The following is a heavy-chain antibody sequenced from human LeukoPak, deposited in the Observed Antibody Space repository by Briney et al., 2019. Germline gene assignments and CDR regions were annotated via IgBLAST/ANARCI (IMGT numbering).Heavy chain of an antibody. CDR1: GYTFTTYG. J-gene: IGHJ6*02. CDR3: ARDRITYNWIDGMGV. V-gene: IGHV1-18*01. Sequence: GASVEVSCEASGYTFTTYGINWVRQAPGQGLEWMGWISGYSGNTHDAQKFQGRVTMTTDTFTSTAYMELRSLTSDDTAVYYCARDRITYNWIDGMGVWGQGTTVTASS. D-gene: IGHD1-20*01. CDR2: ISGYSGNT.